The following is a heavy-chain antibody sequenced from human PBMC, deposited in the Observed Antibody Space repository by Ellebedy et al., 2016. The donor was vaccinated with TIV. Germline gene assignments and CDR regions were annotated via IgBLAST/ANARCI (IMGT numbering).Heavy chain of an antibody. CDR2: IFTSGSI. V-gene: IGHV4-4*07. CDR3: ARDPALPRGRFDT. CDR1: GGSISSYS. Sequence: MPSETLSLTCTVSGGSISSYSWSCIRQRAGEGLEWIGRIFTSGSINFNPSLNSRVTMSVDTSKNQFSLNLSSVTAADTAVYYCARDPALPRGRFDTWGQGTLVTVSS. J-gene: IGHJ5*02.